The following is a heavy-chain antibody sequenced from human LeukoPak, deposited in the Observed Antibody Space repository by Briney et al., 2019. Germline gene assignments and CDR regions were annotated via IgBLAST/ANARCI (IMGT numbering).Heavy chain of an antibody. Sequence: PGGSLSLSCAASGFTFSYNAMAWVRQAPGKGLEWVSGILGSGDSTYYADAVKGRFTISRDNSKNTLYLQMNSLRAEDTAVYYCAKEERVVPAAMSHVGWFDPWGQGTLVTVSS. CDR2: ILGSGDST. J-gene: IGHJ5*02. D-gene: IGHD2-2*01. V-gene: IGHV3-23*01. CDR3: AKEERVVPAAMSHVGWFDP. CDR1: GFTFSYNA.